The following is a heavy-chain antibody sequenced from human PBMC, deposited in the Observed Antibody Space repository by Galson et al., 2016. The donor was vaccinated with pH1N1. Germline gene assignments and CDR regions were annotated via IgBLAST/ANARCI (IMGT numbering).Heavy chain of an antibody. Sequence: SVKVSCKASEGKFSSYAFTWVRQAPGQGLEWMGGITRMFGTANYAQKFQGRVTITTDELTSTAYLELRSLKSDDTAVYYCARGNYYYKNTYDYWGQGTLVTVSS. V-gene: IGHV1-69*05. J-gene: IGHJ4*02. CDR3: ARGNYYYKNTYDY. D-gene: IGHD3-10*01. CDR1: EGKFSSYA. CDR2: ITRMFGTA.